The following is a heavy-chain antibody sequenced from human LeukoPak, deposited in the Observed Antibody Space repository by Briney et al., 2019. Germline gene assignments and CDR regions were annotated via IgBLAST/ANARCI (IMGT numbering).Heavy chain of an antibody. CDR2: IIPIFGTA. D-gene: IGHD4-11*01. J-gene: IGHJ4*02. CDR3: AFGVKRGTTVTN. CDR1: GGTFSSYA. V-gene: IGHV1-69*13. Sequence: ASVKVSCKASGGTFSSYAISWVRQAPGQGLEWMGGIIPIFGTANYAQKFRGRVTITADESTTTAYMELSSLRSEDRAVYYCAFGVKRGTTVTNWGQGTLVTVSS.